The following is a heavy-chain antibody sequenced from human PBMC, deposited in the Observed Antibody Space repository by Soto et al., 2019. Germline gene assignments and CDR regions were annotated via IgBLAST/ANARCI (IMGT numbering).Heavy chain of an antibody. J-gene: IGHJ4*02. CDR2: ISSSSRFI. CDR3: ARISEISERY. Sequence: GGSLRLSCAASGFTFDDYAMHWVRQAPGKGLEWVSYISSSSRFIYYADSVKGRFTISRDNAKNSLYLQMNSLRDEDTAVYYCARISEISERYWGQGTLVTVSS. CDR1: GFTFDDYA. V-gene: IGHV3-21*05. D-gene: IGHD1-1*01.